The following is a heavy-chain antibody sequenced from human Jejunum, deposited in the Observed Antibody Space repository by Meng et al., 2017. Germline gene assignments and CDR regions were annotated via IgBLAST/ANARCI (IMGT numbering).Heavy chain of an antibody. Sequence: GSLRLSCTVSGGPISGSYWSWIRQPPGKELELIGYIYYSGSTNYNPSLRSRVTISIDTSKNQFSLNLTSLTAADTAIYYCARGGGKVGAREFDYRGQGTLVTVSS. CDR1: GGPISGSY. CDR2: IYYSGST. V-gene: IGHV4-59*01. CDR3: ARGGGKVGAREFDY. D-gene: IGHD1-26*01. J-gene: IGHJ4*02.